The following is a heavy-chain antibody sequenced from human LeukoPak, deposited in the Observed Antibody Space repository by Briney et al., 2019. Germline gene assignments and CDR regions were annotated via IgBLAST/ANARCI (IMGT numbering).Heavy chain of an antibody. V-gene: IGHV4-38-2*02. CDR1: GYSISSGYY. CDR2: IYHSGST. CDR3: ARMVGATYNWFDP. J-gene: IGHJ5*02. D-gene: IGHD1-26*01. Sequence: PSETLSLTCTVSGYSISSGYYWGWIRQPPGKGLEWIGSIYHSGSTYYNPSLKSRVTISVDTSKSQFSLKLSSVTAADTAVYYCARMVGATYNWFDPWGQGTLVTVSS.